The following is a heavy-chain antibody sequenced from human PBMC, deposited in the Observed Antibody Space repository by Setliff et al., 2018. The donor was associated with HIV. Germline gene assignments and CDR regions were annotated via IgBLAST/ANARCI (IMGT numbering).Heavy chain of an antibody. V-gene: IGHV1-46*01. D-gene: IGHD1-1*01. Sequence: ASVKVSCKASGYSFMSYYMHWVRQVPGQGLEWMGIINPSGGSTRYAQKFHGRVTITAEKSTNTAYMELTSLTSDDTAVYYCARDIGITTTGKGWLEPWGQGTQVTVSS. CDR3: ARDIGITTTGKGWLEP. CDR1: GYSFMSYY. CDR2: INPSGGST. J-gene: IGHJ5*02.